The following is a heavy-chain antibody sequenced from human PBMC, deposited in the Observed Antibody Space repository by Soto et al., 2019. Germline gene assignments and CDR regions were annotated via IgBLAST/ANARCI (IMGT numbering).Heavy chain of an antibody. Sequence: QVQLVQSGAEVKKPGSSVKVSCKDSGGTFSTYSMFWVRQAPGQGLEWMGRIIPMLGVRNYAQRFQDRVTIIADKSTATVHMEPSSPRSEDTALYYCTIGSWSGAVFDIWGQGTMVTVSS. J-gene: IGHJ3*02. D-gene: IGHD6-19*01. CDR3: TIGSWSGAVFDI. V-gene: IGHV1-69*02. CDR1: GGTFSTYS. CDR2: IIPMLGVR.